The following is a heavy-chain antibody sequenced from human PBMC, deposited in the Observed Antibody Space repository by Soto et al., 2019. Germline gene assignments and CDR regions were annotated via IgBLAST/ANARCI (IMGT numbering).Heavy chain of an antibody. CDR2: LSGGGSTT. J-gene: IGHJ4*02. V-gene: IGHV3-23*01. CDR3: PKGPEYEILTGCDY. D-gene: IGHD3-9*01. CDR1: GFTFSLSA. Sequence: EVQLLESGGGFVQPGESLRLSCAASGFTFSLSAMSWVRQAPGRGLDWVSSLSGGGSTTDYADSVKGRFTIPRDNSKNTVHLQMNSLRAEDTAVYYCPKGPEYEILTGCDYWGQGALVTVSS.